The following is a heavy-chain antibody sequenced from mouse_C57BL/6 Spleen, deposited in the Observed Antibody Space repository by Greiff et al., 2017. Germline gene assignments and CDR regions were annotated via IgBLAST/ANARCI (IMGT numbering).Heavy chain of an antibody. CDR2: IYPGDGDT. CDR1: GYAFSSSW. CDR3: AAQGRRGWFAY. V-gene: IGHV1-82*01. D-gene: IGHD3-3*01. Sequence: QVQLQQSGPELVKPGASVKISCTASGYAFSSSWMNWVKQRPGKGLEWIGRIYPGDGDTNYNGTFKGKATLTADKSSSTASMQLSSLTSEDSAVDVGAAQGRRGWFAYWGQGTLVTVSA. J-gene: IGHJ3*01.